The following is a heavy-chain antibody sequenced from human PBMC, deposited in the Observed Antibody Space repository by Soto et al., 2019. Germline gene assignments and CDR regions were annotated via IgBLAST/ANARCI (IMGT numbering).Heavy chain of an antibody. Sequence: QVQLVQSGAEVKKPGASVKVSCKASGYTFTSYDLNWVRLATGQGLEWMGWMNPNSGNTAYAQKFQGRGTMTRNTSISTAYMDLSSLRSEDTAVYYCARLKQDSAVAWGQGTLVTVSS. J-gene: IGHJ5*02. CDR3: ARLKQDSAVA. CDR2: MNPNSGNT. CDR1: GYTFTSYD. V-gene: IGHV1-8*01. D-gene: IGHD2-2*01.